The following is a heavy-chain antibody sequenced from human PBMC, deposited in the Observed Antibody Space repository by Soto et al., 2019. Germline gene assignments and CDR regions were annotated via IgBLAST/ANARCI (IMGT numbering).Heavy chain of an antibody. CDR3: ARAGYDSSGYPGWFDP. CDR1: GGSISSYY. J-gene: IGHJ5*02. Sequence: SETLSLTCTVSGGSISSYYWSWIRQPPGKGLEWIGYIYYSGSTNYNPSLKSRVTISVDTSKNQFSLKLSSVTAADTAVYYCARAGYDSSGYPGWFDPWGQGTLVTVS. CDR2: IYYSGST. D-gene: IGHD3-22*01. V-gene: IGHV4-59*01.